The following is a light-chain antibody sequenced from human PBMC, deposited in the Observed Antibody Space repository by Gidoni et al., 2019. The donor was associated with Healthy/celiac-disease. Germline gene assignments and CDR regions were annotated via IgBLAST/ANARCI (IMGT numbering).Light chain of an antibody. CDR3: QQYYSYPPNT. CDR1: QGISSY. CDR2: AAS. V-gene: IGKV1-8*01. Sequence: AIRLTQSPSSSSASTGHRVTITCRASQGISSYLAWYQQKPGKAPNLLIYAASTLQSGVPSRFSGSGSGTDFTLTISCLQSEDVATYYCQQYYSYPPNTFGQGTRLEIK. J-gene: IGKJ5*01.